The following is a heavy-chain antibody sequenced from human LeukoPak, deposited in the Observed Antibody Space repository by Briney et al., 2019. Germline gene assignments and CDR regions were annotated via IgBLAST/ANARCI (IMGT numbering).Heavy chain of an antibody. J-gene: IGHJ5*02. V-gene: IGHV3-30*18. CDR2: ISYDGSNK. CDR3: TKSDWFDP. CDR1: GFTFSSYG. Sequence: GRSLRLSCVASGFTFSSYGMQWVRQAPGKGLEWVAVISYDGSNKYFADSVKGRFTISRDNSKNTLYLQMNSLRAEDTAVYYCTKSDWFDPWGQGTLVTVSS.